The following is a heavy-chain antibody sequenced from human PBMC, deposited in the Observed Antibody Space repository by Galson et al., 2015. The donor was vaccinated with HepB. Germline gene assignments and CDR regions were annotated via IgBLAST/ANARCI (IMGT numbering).Heavy chain of an antibody. CDR2: ISANSGNT. CDR3: ARERDYRFDY. D-gene: IGHD4/OR15-4a*01. CDR1: GYTFTTYG. Sequence: SVKVSCKASGYTFTTYGISWVRQAPGQGLEWMGWISANSGNTKYAQNFQERVTLTRDTSTSTVYLELRNLRSDDTAAYYCARERDYRFDYWGQGPLVTVSS. J-gene: IGHJ4*02. V-gene: IGHV1-18*04.